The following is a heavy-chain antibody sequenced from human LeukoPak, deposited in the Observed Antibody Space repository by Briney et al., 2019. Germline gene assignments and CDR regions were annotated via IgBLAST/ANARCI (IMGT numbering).Heavy chain of an antibody. CDR2: ISGSGGST. V-gene: IGHV3-23*01. Sequence: PGGSLRLSCAASGFTFSSYAMSWVRRAPGKGLEWVSAISGSGGSTYYADSVKGRFTISRDNSKNTLYLQMNSLRAEDTAVYYCAKDPQDYYDSSAVDYWGQGTLVTVSS. D-gene: IGHD3-22*01. J-gene: IGHJ4*02. CDR1: GFTFSSYA. CDR3: AKDPQDYYDSSAVDY.